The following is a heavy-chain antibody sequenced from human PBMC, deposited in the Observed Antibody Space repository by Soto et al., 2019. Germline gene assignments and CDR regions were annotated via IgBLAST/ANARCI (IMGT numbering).Heavy chain of an antibody. CDR3: ARLVESGGWILAY. CDR2: VYYSGST. V-gene: IGHV4-39*01. D-gene: IGHD6-19*01. Sequence: QLQLQESGPGLVKPSETLSLTCTVSGGSISSSSYYWGWIRQPPGKGLEWIGSVYYSGSTYYTPSLKSRVTISVDKSKDLFAMRLSSVSGADTAVYYCARLVESGGWILAYWGQGTLVTVSS. CDR1: GGSISSSSYY. J-gene: IGHJ4*02.